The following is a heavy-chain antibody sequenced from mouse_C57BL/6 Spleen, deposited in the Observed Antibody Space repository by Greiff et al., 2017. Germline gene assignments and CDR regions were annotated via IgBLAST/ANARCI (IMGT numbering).Heavy chain of an antibody. V-gene: IGHV1-80*01. CDR2: IYPGDGDT. J-gene: IGHJ2*01. CDR1: GYAFSSYW. D-gene: IGHD1-1*01. CDR3: ARSDYYGSSYYFDY. Sequence: QVQLQQSGAELVKPGASVKISCKASGYAFSSYWMNWVKQRPGKGLEWIGQIYPGDGDTNYNGKFKGKATLTADKSSSTAYMQLSSLTSKDSAVYFCARSDYYGSSYYFDYWGQGTTLTVSS.